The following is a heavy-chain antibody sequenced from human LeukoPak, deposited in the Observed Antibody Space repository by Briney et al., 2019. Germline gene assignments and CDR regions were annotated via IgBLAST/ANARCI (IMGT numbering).Heavy chain of an antibody. CDR2: IYPGDSDT. J-gene: IGHJ6*02. D-gene: IGHD3-10*01. CDR3: ARHREVLLWFGEFSYYGMDV. Sequence: GESLKISCKGSGYSLTSYWIGWVGQMPGKGLELMGNIYPGDSDTRYSPSFQGQVTISADKSISTAYLQWSSLKASDTAMYYCARHREVLLWFGEFSYYGMDVWGQGTTVTVSS. CDR1: GYSLTSYW. V-gene: IGHV5-51*01.